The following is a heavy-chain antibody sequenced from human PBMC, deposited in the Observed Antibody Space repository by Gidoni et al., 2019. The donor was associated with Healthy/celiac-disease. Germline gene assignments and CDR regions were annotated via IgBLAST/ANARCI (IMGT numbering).Heavy chain of an antibody. CDR2: ISGSCGIT. D-gene: IGHD4-4*01. Sequence: EQLLAFGGAWVQPGGSLRLPCPASGFTFSSLAVSWVRQAPGKGLEWVSSISGSCGITYYAAAVKGRFTISRDNSKNTLYLQMTSLRAEDTAVYYCAKDYTWAFDIWGQGTMVTVSS. CDR1: GFTFSSLA. J-gene: IGHJ3*02. V-gene: IGHV3-23*01. CDR3: AKDYTWAFDI.